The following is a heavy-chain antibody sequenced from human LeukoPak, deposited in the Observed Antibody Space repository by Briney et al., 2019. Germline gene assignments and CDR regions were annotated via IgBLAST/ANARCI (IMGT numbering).Heavy chain of an antibody. CDR2: ISGSGGST. CDR1: GFTFSSYA. V-gene: IGHV3-23*01. D-gene: IGHD3-10*01. J-gene: IGHJ4*02. CDR3: AKDGLWFGELFGDY. Sequence: GGSLRLSCAASGFTFSSYAMSWVRQAPGKGQEWVSAISGSGGSTYYADSVKGRFTISRDNSKNTLYLQMNSLRAEDTAVYYCAKDGLWFGELFGDYWGQGTLVTVSS.